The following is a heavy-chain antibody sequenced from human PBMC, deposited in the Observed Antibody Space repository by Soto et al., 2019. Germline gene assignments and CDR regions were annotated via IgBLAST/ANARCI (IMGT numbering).Heavy chain of an antibody. Sequence: EVQLVESGGGLVKPGGSLRLSCVVSGFTFSSYAMNWVRQAPGKGLEWVSYISSTSSYIYYTDSVRGRFTISRDNAKNSLYLQMISLRAEDTAVYCCAREWGSSGWYSAFDLWCQGTKVTVSS. D-gene: IGHD6-19*01. V-gene: IGHV3-21*01. CDR1: GFTFSSYA. J-gene: IGHJ3*01. CDR3: AREWGSSGWYSAFDL. CDR2: ISSTSSYI.